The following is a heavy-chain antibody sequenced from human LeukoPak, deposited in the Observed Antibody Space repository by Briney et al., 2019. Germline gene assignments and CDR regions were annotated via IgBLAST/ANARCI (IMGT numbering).Heavy chain of an antibody. CDR3: TIDYGDYEGDYYFDY. D-gene: IGHD4-17*01. Sequence: GGSLRLSCAASGFTSSDVWMSWVRQAPGKGLEWVGRIKSKTDGGTTDYAAPVKGRFTISRDDSKSTLYLQMNSLKTEDSAVYYCTIDYGDYEGDYYFDYWGQGTLVTVSS. J-gene: IGHJ4*02. CDR2: IKSKTDGGTT. V-gene: IGHV3-15*01. CDR1: GFTSSDVW.